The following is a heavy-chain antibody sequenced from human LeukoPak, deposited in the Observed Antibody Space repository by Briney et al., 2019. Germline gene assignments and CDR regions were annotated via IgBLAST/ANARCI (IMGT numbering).Heavy chain of an antibody. J-gene: IGHJ3*02. V-gene: IGHV3-15*07. CDR1: GFTFSNAW. D-gene: IGHD1-7*01. Sequence: VGSLRLSCAASGFTFSNAWMNWVRQAPGKGPEWVGRIKSKIDGGTTDYAAPVKGRFTISRDDSKNTLYLQMNSLKTEDTAVYYCTTGGSVIVAGTRAFDIWGQGTMVTVSS. CDR3: TTGGSVIVAGTRAFDI. CDR2: IKSKIDGGTT.